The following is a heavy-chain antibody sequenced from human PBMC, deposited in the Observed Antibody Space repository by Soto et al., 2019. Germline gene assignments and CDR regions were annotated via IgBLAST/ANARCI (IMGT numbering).Heavy chain of an antibody. CDR2: MNPNSGNT. CDR3: ARSGDHYDFWSGYPDLYYMDV. Sequence: ASLKVSCKASGYTFTSYDINWVRQATGQGLEWMGWMNPNSGNTGYAQKFQGRVTMTRNTSISTAYMELSSPRSEDTAVYYCARSGDHYDFWSGYPDLYYMDVWGKGTTVTVSS. J-gene: IGHJ6*03. CDR1: GYTFTSYD. V-gene: IGHV1-8*01. D-gene: IGHD3-3*01.